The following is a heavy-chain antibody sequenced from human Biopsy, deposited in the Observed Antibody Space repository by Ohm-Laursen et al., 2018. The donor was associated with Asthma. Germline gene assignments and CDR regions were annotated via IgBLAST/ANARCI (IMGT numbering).Heavy chain of an antibody. J-gene: IGHJ4*02. D-gene: IGHD3-9*01. V-gene: IGHV3-11*01. CDR3: ARASYDILTGYYNYFDY. Sequence: SLRLSCSASGFSFSDYAMSWVRQAPGKGLEWVAYISRANPWTDSTIYYADSVKGRFTISRDNAKDLLYLQMNSLRAEDTAVYYCARASYDILTGYYNYFDYWGQGTLVTVSS. CDR2: ISRANPWTDSTI. CDR1: GFSFSDYA.